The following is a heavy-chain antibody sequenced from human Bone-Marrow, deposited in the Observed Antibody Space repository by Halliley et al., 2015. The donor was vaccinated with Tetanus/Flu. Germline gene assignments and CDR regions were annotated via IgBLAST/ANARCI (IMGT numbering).Heavy chain of an antibody. V-gene: IGHV4-59*11. Sequence: GLVKPSETLSLTCTVSGGSIASHYWTWIRQPPGKGLEWIGHIYYSGSIEYNPSLKNRVTISIDTPRQQFSLQVTSVTAADTAVYSCARRHTGVSVYTWFAPWGQGTLVTFSS. D-gene: IGHD7-27*01. CDR3: ARRHTGVSVYTWFAP. CDR2: IYYSGSI. CDR1: GGSIASHY. J-gene: IGHJ5*02.